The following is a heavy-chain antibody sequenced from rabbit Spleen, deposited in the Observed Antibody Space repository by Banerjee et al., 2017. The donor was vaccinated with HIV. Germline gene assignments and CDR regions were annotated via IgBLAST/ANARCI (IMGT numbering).Heavy chain of an antibody. V-gene: IGHV1S45*01. CDR1: GFSFSSSYF. Sequence: QEQLVESGGGLVKPKGSLALTCTASGFSFSSSYFMCWVRQAPGKGLEWIGCIYTGSDSTYYASWAKGRFTITRSTSLNTVTLQLTSLTGADTATYFCARDTGSSFSTYGMDLWGPGTLVTVS. CDR3: ARDTGSSFSTYGMDL. D-gene: IGHD8-1*01. J-gene: IGHJ6*01. CDR2: IYTGSDST.